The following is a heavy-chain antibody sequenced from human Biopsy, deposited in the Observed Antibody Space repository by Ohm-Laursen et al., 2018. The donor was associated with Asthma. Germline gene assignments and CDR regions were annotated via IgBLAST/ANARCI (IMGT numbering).Heavy chain of an antibody. CDR3: ARAVDYSHYYGIDV. D-gene: IGHD3-10*01. J-gene: IGHJ6*02. CDR2: ISVYNGNT. V-gene: IGHV1-18*01. CDR1: GYTFNSAG. Sequence: GASVKVSCKASGYTFNSAGITWVRQAPGQGLEWMGWISVYNGNTKVAQKLQDRVTMITDTSTSTVYMELRSLRSDDTAVYFCARAVDYSHYYGIDVWGQGTTVTV.